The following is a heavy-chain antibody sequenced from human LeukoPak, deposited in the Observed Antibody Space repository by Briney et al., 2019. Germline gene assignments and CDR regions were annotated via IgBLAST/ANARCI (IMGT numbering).Heavy chain of an antibody. CDR3: AKLEYSNYLKKFDY. CDR2: INGGGVNT. CDR1: GFTFSSYA. V-gene: IGHV3-23*01. Sequence: GGSLRLSCAASGFTFSSYAMSWVRQAPGKGLEWVSTINGGGVNTHYADSVGGRFTISRDNSKNTLFLQMNSLRDEDTAVYYCAKLEYSNYLKKFDYWGQGTLVTVSS. J-gene: IGHJ4*02. D-gene: IGHD4-11*01.